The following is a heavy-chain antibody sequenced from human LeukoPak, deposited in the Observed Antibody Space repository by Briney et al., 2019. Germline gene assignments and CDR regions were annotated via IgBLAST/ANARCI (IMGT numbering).Heavy chain of an antibody. CDR2: LINTGYST. J-gene: IGHJ4*02. CDR1: GFSFSNYA. Sequence: GGSLRLSCVASGFSFSNYAMGWVRQPPGKGLEWVSTLINTGYSTYYAVSVKGRFTISRDNSRNTLYLQMNSLRAEDTAVYYCAKQDIVLIPSTFFFKTEFDFWGQGTLVTVSS. D-gene: IGHD2-8*02. CDR3: AKQDIVLIPSTFFFKTEFDF. V-gene: IGHV3-23*01.